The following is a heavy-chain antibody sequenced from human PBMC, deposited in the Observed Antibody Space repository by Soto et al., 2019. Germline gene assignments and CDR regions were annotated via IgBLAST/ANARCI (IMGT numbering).Heavy chain of an antibody. CDR2: INAGNGNT. D-gene: IGHD5-18*01. Sequence: ASVKVSCKASGYTFTSYDINWVRQATGQRLEWMGWINAGNGNTRYSQKFQGGVTITRDTSASTAYMELSSLRSEDTAVYYCARGLNGYLHYFDYWGQGTLVTVSS. V-gene: IGHV1-3*01. CDR1: GYTFTSYD. CDR3: ARGLNGYLHYFDY. J-gene: IGHJ4*02.